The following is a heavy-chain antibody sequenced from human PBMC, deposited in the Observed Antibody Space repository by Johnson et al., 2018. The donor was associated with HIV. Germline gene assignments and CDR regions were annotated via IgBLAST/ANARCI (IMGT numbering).Heavy chain of an antibody. D-gene: IGHD1-7*01. CDR1: GFTFSNAW. V-gene: IGHV3-15*05. J-gene: IGHJ3*02. Sequence: EKLVESGGGVVQPGRSLRLSCAASGFTFSNAWMSWVRQAPGKGLEWVGRIKSKTDGGTTDYAAPVKGRFTISRDDSKNTLYLQMNSLRAEDTAVYYCAREDQNWNYDHAFDSWGQGTMVTVSS. CDR2: IKSKTDGGTT. CDR3: AREDQNWNYDHAFDS.